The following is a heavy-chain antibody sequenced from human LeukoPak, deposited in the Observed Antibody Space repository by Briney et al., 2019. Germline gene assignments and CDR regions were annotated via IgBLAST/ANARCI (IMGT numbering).Heavy chain of an antibody. Sequence: GGSLRLSCAASGFTFSSYSMNWVRQAPGKGLEWVSYISSSGSTIYYADSVKGRFTISRDNAKNSLYPQMNSLRAEDTAVYYCASTYGSGSSQFDYWGQGTLVTVSS. V-gene: IGHV3-48*04. CDR3: ASTYGSGSSQFDY. CDR1: GFTFSSYS. CDR2: ISSSGSTI. D-gene: IGHD3-10*01. J-gene: IGHJ4*02.